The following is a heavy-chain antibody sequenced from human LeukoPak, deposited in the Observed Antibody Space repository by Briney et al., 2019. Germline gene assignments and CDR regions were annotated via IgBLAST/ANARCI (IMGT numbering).Heavy chain of an antibody. D-gene: IGHD3-22*01. V-gene: IGHV4-34*01. CDR1: GGSFSDYY. CDR2: INHSGST. CDR3: ASAYYYDSSGYYGPYFDY. J-gene: IGHJ4*02. Sequence: PSETLSLTCAVYGGSFSDYYWSWIRQPPGKGLEWIGEINHSGSTNYNPSLKSRVTISVDTSKNQFSLKLSSVTAADTAVYYCASAYYYDSSGYYGPYFDYWGQGTLVTVSS.